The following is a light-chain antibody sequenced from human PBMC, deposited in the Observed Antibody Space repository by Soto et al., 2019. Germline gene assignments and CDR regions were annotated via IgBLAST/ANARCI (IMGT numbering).Light chain of an antibody. V-gene: IGKV1-27*01. Sequence: DIQMTQSPSSLSASVGDRVTITCRASQAISIYLAWYQQKPGKVPELLIYAATTLQSGVPSRFSGSGSGTEFTLTISSLQHDDVATYYCQKYNSAPLTFGPGTKVDIK. CDR1: QAISIY. J-gene: IGKJ3*01. CDR2: AAT. CDR3: QKYNSAPLT.